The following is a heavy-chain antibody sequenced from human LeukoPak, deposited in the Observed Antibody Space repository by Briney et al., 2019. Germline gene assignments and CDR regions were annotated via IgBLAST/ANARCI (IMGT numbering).Heavy chain of an antibody. CDR2: IYYSGST. CDR1: GGSISIGGYY. Sequence: SETLSLTCTVSGGSISIGGYYWSWIRQHPGKGLEWIGYIYYSGSTYYNPSLKSRVTISVDTSKNQFSLKLSSVTAADTAVYYCARVSGYNGTVDCWGQGTLVTVSS. V-gene: IGHV4-31*03. J-gene: IGHJ4*02. CDR3: ARVSGYNGTVDC. D-gene: IGHD5-12*01.